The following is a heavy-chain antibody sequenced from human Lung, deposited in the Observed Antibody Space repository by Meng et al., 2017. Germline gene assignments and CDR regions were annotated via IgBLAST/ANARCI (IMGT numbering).Heavy chain of an antibody. CDR3: AREQSPGHFDY. V-gene: IGHV1-46*01. Sequence: QVQLVQSGAEVMKPGASFKVSCRASGYTFTSYFLHWVRQAPGLGLEWLATINWNNGGNNYGKRFQGGVPLTRGTPKNTVYLELSRLGYEDTAVYYCAREQSPGHFDYLGQGILVTVSS. CDR1: GYTFTSYF. D-gene: IGHD4-11*01. CDR2: INWNNGGN. J-gene: IGHJ4*02.